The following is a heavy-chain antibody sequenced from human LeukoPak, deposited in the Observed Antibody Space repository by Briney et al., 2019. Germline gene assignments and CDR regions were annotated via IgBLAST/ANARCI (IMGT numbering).Heavy chain of an antibody. V-gene: IGHV4-39*01. CDR3: ARGQSRYFDWYLGFFDY. CDR2: IYYSGST. D-gene: IGHD3-9*01. CDR1: GGSISSSSYY. Sequence: SETLSLTCTVSGGSISSSSYYWGWIRQPPGKGLEWIVSIYYSGSTYYNPSLKSRVTISVDTSKNQFSLKLSSVTAAGTAVYYCARGQSRYFDWYLGFFDYWGQGTLVTVSS. J-gene: IGHJ4*02.